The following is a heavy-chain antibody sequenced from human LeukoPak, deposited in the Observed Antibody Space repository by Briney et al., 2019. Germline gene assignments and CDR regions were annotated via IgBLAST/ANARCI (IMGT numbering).Heavy chain of an antibody. V-gene: IGHV1-18*01. D-gene: IGHD6-13*01. CDR3: ARDTLHSSSWYNDYFDY. Sequence: ASVKVSCKASGYTFTSYGISWVRQAPRQGLEWMGWISAYNRNTNYAQKLQGRVTMTTDTSTSTAYMELRSLRSDDTAVYYCARDTLHSSSWYNDYFDYWGQGTLVTVSS. J-gene: IGHJ4*02. CDR1: GYTFTSYG. CDR2: ISAYNRNT.